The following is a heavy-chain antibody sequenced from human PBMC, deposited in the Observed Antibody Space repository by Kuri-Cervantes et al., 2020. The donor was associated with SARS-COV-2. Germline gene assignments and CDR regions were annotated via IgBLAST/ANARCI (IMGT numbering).Heavy chain of an antibody. J-gene: IGHJ4*02. CDR3: ARDCSGTDCNGIVYALSD. V-gene: IGHV1-69*13. CDR1: GDSLSSYS. Sequence: SVKVSCKASGDSLSSYSFNWVRQAPGQGLEWIGGIITMFGKADYAHKFKGRVTMTADESTSTVYMRLTRLRLDNTAMYYCARDCSGTDCNGIVYALSDWGQGTLVTVSS. CDR2: IITMFGKA. D-gene: IGHD2-8*01.